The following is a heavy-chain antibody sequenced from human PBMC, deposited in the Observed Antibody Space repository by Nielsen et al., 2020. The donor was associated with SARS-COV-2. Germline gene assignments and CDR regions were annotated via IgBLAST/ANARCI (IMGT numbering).Heavy chain of an antibody. D-gene: IGHD6-13*01. V-gene: IGHV3-11*01. CDR2: ISSSGSTI. CDR3: ARARPYSSSWPYIPYYYYGMDV. J-gene: IGHJ6*02. Sequence: WIRQPPGKGLEWVSYISSSGSTIYYADSVKGRFTISRGYAKNSLYLQMNSLRAEDTAVYYCARARPYSSSWPYIPYYYYGMDVWGQGTTVTVSS.